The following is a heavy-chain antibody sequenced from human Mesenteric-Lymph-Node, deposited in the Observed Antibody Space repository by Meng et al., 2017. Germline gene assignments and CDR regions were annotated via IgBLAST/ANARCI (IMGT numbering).Heavy chain of an antibody. V-gene: IGHV3-23*01. CDR2: MSGSGGDT. CDR3: ARVRDSSGYYYFDY. Sequence: GESLKISCAISGFTISSYPLSWVRQAPGKGLEWVSSMSGSGGDTYYADSVKGRFTISRDNSKNTLYLQMNGLRAEDTAVYYCARVRDSSGYYYFDYWGQGTLVTVSS. J-gene: IGHJ4*02. CDR1: GFTISSYP. D-gene: IGHD3-22*01.